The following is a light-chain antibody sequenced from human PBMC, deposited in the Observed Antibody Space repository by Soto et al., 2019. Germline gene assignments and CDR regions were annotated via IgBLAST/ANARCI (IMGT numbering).Light chain of an antibody. J-gene: IGKJ5*01. Sequence: DIQMTQSPSSLSASVGDRITITCQASQNINNYLNWYQQKPGRAPKLLIYDASNLEAGVPSRFRGSGSGTDFTFTISRLQPEDIATYYCQQYENLPTFGQGTRLEIK. CDR1: QNINNY. CDR2: DAS. CDR3: QQYENLPT. V-gene: IGKV1-33*01.